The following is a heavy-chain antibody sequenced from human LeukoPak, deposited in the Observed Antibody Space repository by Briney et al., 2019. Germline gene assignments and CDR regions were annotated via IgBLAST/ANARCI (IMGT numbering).Heavy chain of an antibody. V-gene: IGHV1-18*01. CDR2: ISAYNGNT. D-gene: IGHD3-9*01. J-gene: IGHJ3*02. CDR3: ARGGVRYFDWFDAFDI. CDR1: GYTFTSYG. Sequence: ASVKVSCKASGYTFTSYGISWVRQAPGQGLEWMGWISAYNGNTNYAQKLQGRVTMTTDTSTSTAYMELRSLRSEDTAVYYCARGGVRYFDWFDAFDIWGQGTMVTVSS.